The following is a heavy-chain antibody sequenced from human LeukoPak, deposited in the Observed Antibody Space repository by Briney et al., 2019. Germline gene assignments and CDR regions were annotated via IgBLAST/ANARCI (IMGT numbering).Heavy chain of an antibody. Sequence: ASVKFSCKASGYTFTSYGISWVRQAPGQGLEWMGWISAYNGNTNYAQKLQGRVTMTTDTSTSTAYMELRSLRSDDTAVYYCAREWSTVTDYYYGMDVWGQGTTVTVSS. D-gene: IGHD4-17*01. CDR3: AREWSTVTDYYYGMDV. V-gene: IGHV1-18*01. J-gene: IGHJ6*02. CDR2: ISAYNGNT. CDR1: GYTFTSYG.